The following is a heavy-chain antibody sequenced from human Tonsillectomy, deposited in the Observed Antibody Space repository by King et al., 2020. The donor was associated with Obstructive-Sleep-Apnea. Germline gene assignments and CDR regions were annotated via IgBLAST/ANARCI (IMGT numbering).Heavy chain of an antibody. J-gene: IGHJ5*02. V-gene: IGHV3-66*01. CDR1: GFTVSSNY. D-gene: IGHD3-9*01. Sequence: VQLVESGGGLVQPGGSLRLSCVASGFTVSSNYMSWVRQSPGKGLEWLSVIYSGGTTYYADSEKGRFPISRDNSKNTLFIQMNSLRVEDTAVYYCARGHYDILTGYYSSPWGQGTLVTVSS. CDR2: IYSGGTT. CDR3: ARGHYDILTGYYSSP.